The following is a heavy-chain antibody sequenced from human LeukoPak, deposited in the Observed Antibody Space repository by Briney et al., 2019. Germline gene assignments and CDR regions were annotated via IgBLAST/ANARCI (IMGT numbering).Heavy chain of an antibody. CDR1: GFTFGNYA. CDR2: IRSKVYGETT. CDR3: TSLVPYLDY. V-gene: IGHV3-49*04. Sequence: GGSLRLSCTASGFTFGNYAMSWARQAPGQGLEWLGFIRSKVYGETTEYAASVKGRFTSSRDDSNSLAYLQMKSLQTEDASLYCCTSLVPYLDYWGQGTLVTVSS. D-gene: IGHD2-2*01. J-gene: IGHJ4*02.